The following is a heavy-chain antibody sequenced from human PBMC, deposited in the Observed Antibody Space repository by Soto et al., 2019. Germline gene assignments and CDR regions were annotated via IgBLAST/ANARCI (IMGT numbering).Heavy chain of an antibody. CDR2: IIPLYGTT. CDR3: ARAAEYYDILTGYSQRYYGLDV. CDR1: EGTFSSHS. Sequence: QVQLVQSGAEVKKPGSSVKVSCKASEGTFSSHSIGWVRQAPGQGLEWMGGIIPLYGTTNYGQKFQGRITITADESTSTAYMELSSLRSEDTAVYYCARAAEYYDILTGYSQRYYGLDVWGQGTTVTVSS. D-gene: IGHD3-9*01. J-gene: IGHJ6*02. V-gene: IGHV1-69*01.